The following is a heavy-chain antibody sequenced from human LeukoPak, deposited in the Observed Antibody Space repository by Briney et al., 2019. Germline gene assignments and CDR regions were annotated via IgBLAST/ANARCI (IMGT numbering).Heavy chain of an antibody. J-gene: IGHJ6*02. D-gene: IGHD1-26*01. CDR2: IYTSGST. CDR1: GGSFSGYY. V-gene: IGHV4-4*07. Sequence: PSETLSLTCAVYGGSFSGYYWSWIRQPPGKGLEWIGRIYTSGSTNYNPSLKSRVTMSVDTSKNQFSLKLSSVTAADTAVYYCARDPVVSGDYYYYGMDVWGQGTTVTVSS. CDR3: ARDPVVSGDYYYYGMDV.